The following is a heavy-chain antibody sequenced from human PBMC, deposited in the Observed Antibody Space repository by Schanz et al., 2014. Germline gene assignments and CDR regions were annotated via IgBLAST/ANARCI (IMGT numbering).Heavy chain of an antibody. CDR1: GFTFSSYA. Sequence: QVQLVESGGGVVQPGGSLRLSCAASGFTFSSYAMTWVRQAPGKGLEWVSVISGSGISTYYADSVKGRFTISRDNSMNTLHLQMDGLRVEDTAVYYCARDAVALVPEYFMDVWGKGTPVTVSS. D-gene: IGHD2-15*01. CDR3: ARDAVALVPEYFMDV. CDR2: ISGSGIST. V-gene: IGHV3-NL1*01. J-gene: IGHJ6*03.